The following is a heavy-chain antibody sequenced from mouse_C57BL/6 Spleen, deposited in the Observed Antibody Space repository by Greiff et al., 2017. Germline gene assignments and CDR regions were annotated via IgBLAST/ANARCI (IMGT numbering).Heavy chain of an antibody. CDR2: ISNGGGST. J-gene: IGHJ4*01. Sequence: EVQGVESGGGLVQPGGSLKLSCAASGFTFSDYYMYWVRQTPEKRLEWVAYISNGGGSTYYPDTVKGRFTISRDNAKNTLYLQMSRLKSEDTAMYYCARGYYAMDYWGQGTSVTVSS. CDR1: GFTFSDYY. V-gene: IGHV5-12*01. CDR3: ARGYYAMDY.